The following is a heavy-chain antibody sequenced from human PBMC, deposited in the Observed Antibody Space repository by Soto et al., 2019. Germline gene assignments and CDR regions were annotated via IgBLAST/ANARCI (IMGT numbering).Heavy chain of an antibody. CDR3: AKDNWPLGRPQLNFDY. J-gene: IGHJ4*02. D-gene: IGHD1-1*01. V-gene: IGHV3-7*05. CDR1: GFTFISYW. Sequence: GGSLRLSCAASGFTFISYWMSWVLQAPWKGMEWVANIKQDGSEKYYVDSVKGRFTISRDNAKNSLYLQMNSLRAEDTAVYYCAKDNWPLGRPQLNFDYWGQGTLVTVSS. CDR2: IKQDGSEK.